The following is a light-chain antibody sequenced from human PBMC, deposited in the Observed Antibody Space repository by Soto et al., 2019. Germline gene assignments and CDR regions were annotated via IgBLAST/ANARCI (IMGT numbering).Light chain of an antibody. J-gene: IGLJ1*01. Sequence: QSVLTQPPSVSGAPGQRVTISCTGSSSNIGAGYDVHWYQRLPGTAPKVLIYSNNNRPSGVPDPFSGSKSGTSASLAITGLQAEDEADYYCQSYDSSLSGSYVFGTGTKLTVL. CDR3: QSYDSSLSGSYV. V-gene: IGLV1-40*01. CDR2: SNN. CDR1: SSNIGAGYD.